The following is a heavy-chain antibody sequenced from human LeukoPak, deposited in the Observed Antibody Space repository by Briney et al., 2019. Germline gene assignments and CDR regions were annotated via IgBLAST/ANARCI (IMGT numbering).Heavy chain of an antibody. CDR3: TTDPDMWVRDWFDP. CDR2: IKSKTDGGTT. J-gene: IGHJ5*02. D-gene: IGHD3-9*01. Sequence: GGSLRLSCAASGFTFSSYSMNWVRQAPGKGLEWVGRIKSKTDGGTTDYAAPVKGRFTISRDDSKNTLYLQMNSLKTEDTAVYYCTTDPDMWVRDWFDPWGQGTLVTVSS. CDR1: GFTFSSYS. V-gene: IGHV3-15*01.